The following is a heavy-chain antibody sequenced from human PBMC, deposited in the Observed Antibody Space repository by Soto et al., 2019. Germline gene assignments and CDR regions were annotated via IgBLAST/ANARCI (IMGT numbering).Heavy chain of an antibody. V-gene: IGHV1-69*13. J-gene: IGHJ6*02. Sequence: GASVKVSCKASGGTFSSYAISWVRQAPGQGLEWMGGIIPIFGTANYAQKFQGRVTITADESTSTAYMELSSLGSEDTAVYYCARVGTKGSYYGMDVWGQGTTVTVSS. CDR3: ARVGTKGSYYGMDV. D-gene: IGHD7-27*01. CDR1: GGTFSSYA. CDR2: IIPIFGTA.